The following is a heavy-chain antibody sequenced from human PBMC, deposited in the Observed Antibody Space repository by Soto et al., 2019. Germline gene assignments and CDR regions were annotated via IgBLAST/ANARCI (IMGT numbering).Heavy chain of an antibody. Sequence: EVQLVESGGGLVQPGRSLRLSCAASGFTFDDYAMHWVRQAPGKGLEWVSGISWNRGSIGYADSVKARFTISRDHAKKSPYLQMNSPRAEDTALYYCAKGVAGWYDFDSWGQGTLVTVSS. D-gene: IGHD2-15*01. J-gene: IGHJ4*02. CDR2: ISWNRGSI. CDR3: AKGVAGWYDFDS. V-gene: IGHV3-9*01. CDR1: GFTFDDYA.